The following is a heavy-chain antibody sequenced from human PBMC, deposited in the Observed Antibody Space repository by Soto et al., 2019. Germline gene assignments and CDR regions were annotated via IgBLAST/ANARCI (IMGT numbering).Heavy chain of an antibody. CDR3: ARVLHPPYGSGWRSVYWYFDL. CDR1: GGTFNSYA. D-gene: IGHD6-19*01. J-gene: IGHJ2*01. Sequence: QVQLVQSGAEVKKPGSSVKVSCKASGGTFNSYALTWVRQAPGHGLEWMGGIIPIFRSTNYAQKFQGRVTITANRSTSTAYMELSSLRSDDTAVYYWARVLHPPYGSGWRSVYWYFDLWGRGTLVTVSS. V-gene: IGHV1-69*06. CDR2: IIPIFRST.